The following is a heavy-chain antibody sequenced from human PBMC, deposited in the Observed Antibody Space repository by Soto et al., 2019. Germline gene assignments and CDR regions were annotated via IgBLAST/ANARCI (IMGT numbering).Heavy chain of an antibody. D-gene: IGHD2-15*01. CDR2: ISATGGGT. CDR3: ARDRGYDAHDYYYNAMDV. V-gene: IGHV3-23*01. J-gene: IGHJ6*02. CDR1: GFKFSNYA. Sequence: PGGSLRLSCAASGFKFSNYAMSWVRQAPGKGLEWVSLISATGGGTYYADSVKGRFTISRDNAKNSLYLQMNSLRAEDTAVYYCARDRGYDAHDYYYNAMDVWGQGTTVTVSS.